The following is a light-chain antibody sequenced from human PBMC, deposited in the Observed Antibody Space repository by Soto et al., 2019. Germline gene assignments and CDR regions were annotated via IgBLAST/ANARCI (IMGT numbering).Light chain of an antibody. CDR1: SSDVGRYTY. V-gene: IGLV2-8*01. Sequence: QSVLTQPPSASGSPGQSVTISCTGTSSDVGRYTYVSWYQQHPGKAPKVIIYEVSKRPSGVPDRFSGSRSGNTASLTVSGLQAEDEADYYCSAYAGSDTYVFGTGTKLTVL. J-gene: IGLJ1*01. CDR2: EVS. CDR3: SAYAGSDTYV.